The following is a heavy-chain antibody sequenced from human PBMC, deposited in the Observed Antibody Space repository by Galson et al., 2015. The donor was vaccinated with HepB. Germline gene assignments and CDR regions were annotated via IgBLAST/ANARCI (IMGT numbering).Heavy chain of an antibody. J-gene: IGHJ4*02. CDR1: GGTFSSYA. D-gene: IGHD3-16*02. Sequence: SVKVSCKASGGTFSSYAISWVRQAPGQGLEWMGGIIPIFGTANYAQKFQGRVTITADESTSTAYMELSSLRSEDTAVYYCARDRLDDYVWGSYRYYSRYFGYLGQGTQVTVSS. V-gene: IGHV1-69*13. CDR3: ARDRLDDYVWGSYRYYSRYFGY. CDR2: IIPIFGTA.